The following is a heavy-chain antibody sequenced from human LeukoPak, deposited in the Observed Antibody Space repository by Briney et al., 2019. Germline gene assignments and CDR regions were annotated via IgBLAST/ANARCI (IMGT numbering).Heavy chain of an antibody. D-gene: IGHD2-21*02. CDR2: IYPGDSDT. Sequence: GESLKISCKGSGYSFTNYWIAWVRQMPGKGLEWMGIIYPGDSDTRYSPSFRGHVTISADKSISTAYLQWSSLQASDTAMYFCARQSYCGGDCQAAFDVWGQGTLLIVTA. J-gene: IGHJ3*01. CDR3: ARQSYCGGDCQAAFDV. V-gene: IGHV5-51*01. CDR1: GYSFTNYW.